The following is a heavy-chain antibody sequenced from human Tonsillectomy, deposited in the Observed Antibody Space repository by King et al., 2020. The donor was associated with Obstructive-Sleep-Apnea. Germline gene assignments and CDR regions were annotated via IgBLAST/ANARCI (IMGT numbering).Heavy chain of an antibody. CDR2: ISYDGSNK. Sequence: VQLVESGGGVVQPGRSLRLSCAASGFTFSSYGMHWVRQAPGKGLEWVAVISYDGSNKYYADSVKGRFTISRDNSKNTLYLQMNSLSAEDTAVYYCAKVYYDFWRGYPFGMDVWGQGTTVTVSS. J-gene: IGHJ6*02. D-gene: IGHD3-3*01. V-gene: IGHV3-30*18. CDR3: AKVYYDFWRGYPFGMDV. CDR1: GFTFSSYG.